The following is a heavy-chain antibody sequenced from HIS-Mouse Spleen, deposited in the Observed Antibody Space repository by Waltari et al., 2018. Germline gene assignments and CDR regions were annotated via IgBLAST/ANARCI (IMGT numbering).Heavy chain of an antibody. D-gene: IGHD7-27*01. J-gene: IGHJ2*01. V-gene: IGHV1-2*02. CDR3: ARDLTGDQPWYFDL. CDR2: INPNSGGT. Sequence: QVQLVQSGAEVKKPGASVKVSGKASGYTFTGYYMHWVRQAPGQGLEGMGWINPNSGGTNYAQKFQGRVTMTRDTSISTAYMELSRLRSDDTAVYYCARDLTGDQPWYFDLWGRGTLVTVSS. CDR1: GYTFTGYY.